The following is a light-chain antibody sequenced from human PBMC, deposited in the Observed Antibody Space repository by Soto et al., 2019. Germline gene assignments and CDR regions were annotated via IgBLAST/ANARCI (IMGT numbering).Light chain of an antibody. CDR3: QQSYSTLAWT. J-gene: IGKJ1*01. CDR1: QSSSSY. CDR2: AAS. V-gene: IGKV1-39*01. Sequence: DIQMTQSPSSLSASVGDRVTITCRASQSSSSYLNWYQQKPGKDPKLLLYAASSLQSGVPSRFSGSGSGTDFTLTISSLQPEDVATYYCQQSYSTLAWTFGQGTKVEIK.